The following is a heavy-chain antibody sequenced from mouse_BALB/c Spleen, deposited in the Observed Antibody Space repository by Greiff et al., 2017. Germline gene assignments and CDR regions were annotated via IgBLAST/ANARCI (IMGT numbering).Heavy chain of an antibody. V-gene: IGHV1-37*01. CDR1: GYSFTGYF. D-gene: IGHD1-1*01. J-gene: IGHJ4*01. CDR3: GRSAPYGSSAMDY. CDR2: INPYNGDT. Sequence: EVMLVESGPELVKPGASVKISCKASGYSFTGYFMNWVKQSHGKSLEWIGRINPYNGDTFYNQKFKGKATLTVDKSSSTAHMELLSLTSEDSAVYYCGRSAPYGSSAMDYWGQGTSVTVSS.